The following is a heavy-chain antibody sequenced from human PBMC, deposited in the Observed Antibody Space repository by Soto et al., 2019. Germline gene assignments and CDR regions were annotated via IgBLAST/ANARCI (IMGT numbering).Heavy chain of an antibody. D-gene: IGHD3-10*01. V-gene: IGHV3-30*03. Sequence: PGGSLRLSCAASGFTFSSYGMHWVRQAPGKGLEWVAVISYDGSNKYYADSVKGRFTISRDNSKNTLYLQMNSLRAEDTAVYYYARVSITMVRGVISVLEIGGKGTMVPVSS. CDR2: ISYDGSNK. J-gene: IGHJ3*02. CDR3: ARVSITMVRGVISVLEI. CDR1: GFTFSSYG.